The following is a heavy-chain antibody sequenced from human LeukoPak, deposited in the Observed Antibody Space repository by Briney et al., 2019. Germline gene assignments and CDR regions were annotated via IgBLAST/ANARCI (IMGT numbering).Heavy chain of an antibody. CDR3: AKGGAAAARKRGIDY. CDR1: GFTFSDYY. V-gene: IGHV3-7*03. Sequence: GGSLRLSCVASGFTFSDYYMSWIRQAPGKGLECVANMNEDGRDKAYVDSVKGRFTISRDNAKNSLYLQMNSLRVEDTGIYYCAKGGAAAARKRGIDYWGQGTLVTVAS. CDR2: MNEDGRDK. J-gene: IGHJ4*02. D-gene: IGHD6-13*01.